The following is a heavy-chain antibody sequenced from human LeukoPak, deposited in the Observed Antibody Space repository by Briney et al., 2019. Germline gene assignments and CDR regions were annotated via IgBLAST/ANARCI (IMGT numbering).Heavy chain of an antibody. V-gene: IGHV4-39*01. CDR2: IYYSGST. J-gene: IGHJ5*02. Sequence: PSETLSLTCTVSGGSISSSSYYWGWIRQPPGKGLEWIGSIYYSGSTYYNPSLKSRVTISVDTSKNQFSLKLSSVTAADTAMYYCARHAVAASLTGYYWHWFDPWGQGTLVTVSS. CDR3: ARHAVAASLTGYYWHWFDP. D-gene: IGHD3-9*01. CDR1: GGSISSSSYY.